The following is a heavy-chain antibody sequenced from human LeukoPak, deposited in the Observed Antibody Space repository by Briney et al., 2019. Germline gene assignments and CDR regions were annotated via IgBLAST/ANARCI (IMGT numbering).Heavy chain of an antibody. CDR3: ARDVAYSSSWFSHYYYYMDV. V-gene: IGHV1-2*02. D-gene: IGHD6-13*01. CDR1: GYTFTGYY. CDR2: INPNSGGT. J-gene: IGHJ6*03. Sequence: GASVKVSCKASGYTFTGYYMHWVRQAPGQGLEWMGWINPNSGGTNYAQKFQGRVTMTRDTSISTAYMELSRLRSDDTAVYYCARDVAYSSSWFSHYYYYMDVWGKGTTVSVSS.